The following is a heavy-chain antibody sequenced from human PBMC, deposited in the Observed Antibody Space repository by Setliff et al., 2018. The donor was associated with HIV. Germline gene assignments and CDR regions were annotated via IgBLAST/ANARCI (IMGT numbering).Heavy chain of an antibody. D-gene: IGHD4-17*01. Sequence: SETLSLTCTVSGGSISSYYWSWIRQPAGKGLEWIGRIYTSGSTNYNPSLRSRVTISIDTSKNQFSLNLRSVTAADTAVYYCARDPPGYGDSKDYWGQGKLVTVPQ. V-gene: IGHV4-4*07. J-gene: IGHJ4*02. CDR1: GGSISSYY. CDR3: ARDPPGYGDSKDY. CDR2: IYTSGST.